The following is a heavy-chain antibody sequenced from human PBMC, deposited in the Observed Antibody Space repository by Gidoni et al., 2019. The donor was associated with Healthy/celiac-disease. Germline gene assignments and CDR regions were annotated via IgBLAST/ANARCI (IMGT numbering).Heavy chain of an antibody. D-gene: IGHD3-22*01. Sequence: EVQLLESGGGLVQPGGSLRLSCAASGFTFSSYAMRWFRQAPGKGLEWVSSISGSGGSTYYADSVKGRFTISRDNAKNTLYLQMNSLRAEDTAVYYCAKDPPPHYYDSSGYYQEYYFDYWGQGTLVTVSS. CDR2: ISGSGGST. CDR3: AKDPPPHYYDSSGYYQEYYFDY. J-gene: IGHJ4*02. V-gene: IGHV3-23*01. CDR1: GFTFSSYA.